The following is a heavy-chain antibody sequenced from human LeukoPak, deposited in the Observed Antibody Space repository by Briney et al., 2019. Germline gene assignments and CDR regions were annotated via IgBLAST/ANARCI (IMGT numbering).Heavy chain of an antibody. D-gene: IGHD5-24*01. Sequence: GGSLRLSCAASGFTFSSYDMHWVHQATGKGLEWVSAIGTAGDTYYPGSVKGRFTISRENAKNSLYLQMNSLRAGDTAVYYCAREARWLQHFDYWGQGTLVTVSS. CDR3: AREARWLQHFDY. CDR1: GFTFSSYD. CDR2: IGTAGDT. J-gene: IGHJ4*02. V-gene: IGHV3-13*01.